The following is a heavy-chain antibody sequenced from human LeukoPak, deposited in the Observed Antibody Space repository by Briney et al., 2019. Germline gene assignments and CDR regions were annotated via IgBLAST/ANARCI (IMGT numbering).Heavy chain of an antibody. CDR1: GGSISSSSYY. D-gene: IGHD1-1*01. CDR2: IYYSGST. V-gene: IGHV4-39*01. J-gene: IGHJ4*02. CDR3: ARPLNWRLSYFDY. Sequence: SETLSLTCTVSGGSISSSSYYWGWIRQPPGKGLEWIGSIYYSGSTYYNPSLKSRVAISVDTSKNQFSLKLSSVTAADTAVYYCARPLNWRLSYFDYWGQGTLVTVSS.